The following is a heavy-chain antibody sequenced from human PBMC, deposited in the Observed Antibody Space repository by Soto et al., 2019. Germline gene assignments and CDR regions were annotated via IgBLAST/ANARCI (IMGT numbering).Heavy chain of an antibody. D-gene: IGHD1-26*01. CDR3: ARRGCGSYYDY. CDR2: ISGSGGST. CDR1: GFTFSSYA. V-gene: IGHV3-23*01. Sequence: EVQLLESGGGLVQPGWSLRLSCAASGFTFSSYAMRWVRQAPGKGLEWVSAISGSGGSTYYADSVKGRFTISRDNSKNTLYLQMNSLRAEDTAVYYCARRGCGSYYDYWGHRTLVTVSS. J-gene: IGHJ4*01.